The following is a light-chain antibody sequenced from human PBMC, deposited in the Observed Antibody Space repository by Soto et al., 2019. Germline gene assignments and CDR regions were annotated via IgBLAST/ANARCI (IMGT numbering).Light chain of an antibody. J-gene: IGKJ4*01. CDR2: GAS. CDR1: QSVSSN. CDR3: QQYNKFPSLT. Sequence: EIVMTQSPATLSVSPGERATLSCRASQSVSSNLAWYQQKPGQAPRLLIYGASTRATGIQARFSGSGSGTEFTLTIGSLQSEDFAVYYCQQYNKFPSLTFGGGTKVEIK. V-gene: IGKV3-15*01.